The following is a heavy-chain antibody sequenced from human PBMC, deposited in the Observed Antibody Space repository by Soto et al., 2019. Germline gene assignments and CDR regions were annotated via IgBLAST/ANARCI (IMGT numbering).Heavy chain of an antibody. CDR3: TTACGTGCYWSYYGMDV. J-gene: IGHJ6*02. D-gene: IGHD2-15*01. CDR2: IKTKADGGTT. V-gene: IGHV3-15*01. Sequence: EVQLVESGGDLVKPGESLRLSCLTSGFKFTDAWMSWVRQTPGKGLEWVGHIKTKADGGTTDYAAPVKGRFIISRDDSKKTLYLQMDSLKTEDTAVYYCTTACGTGCYWSYYGMDVWGQGTTVTVSS. CDR1: GFKFTDAW.